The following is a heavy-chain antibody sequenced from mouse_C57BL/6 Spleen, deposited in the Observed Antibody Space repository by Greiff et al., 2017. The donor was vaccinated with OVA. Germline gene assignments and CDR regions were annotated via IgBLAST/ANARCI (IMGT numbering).Heavy chain of an antibody. CDR1: GYTFTDYN. CDR2: INPNNGGT. D-gene: IGHD4-1*01. CDR3: ARGDFTGVAY. J-gene: IGHJ3*01. V-gene: IGHV1-18*01. Sequence: VHVKQSGPELVKPGASVKIPCKASGYTFTDYNMDWVKQSHGKSLEWIGDINPNNGGTIYNQKFKGKATLTVDKSSSTAYMELRSLTSEDTAVYYCARGDFTGVAYWGQGTLVTVSA.